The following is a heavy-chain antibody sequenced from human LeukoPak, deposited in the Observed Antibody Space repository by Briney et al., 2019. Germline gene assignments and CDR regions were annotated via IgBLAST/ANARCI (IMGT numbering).Heavy chain of an antibody. Sequence: SETLSLTCAVYGGSFSGYYWSWIRQPPGKGLEWIGKINHSGSTNYNPSLKSRVTISVDTSKNQFSLKLSSVTAADTAVYYCARSIDTAMVSRYFDYWGQGTLVTVSS. CDR1: GGSFSGYY. D-gene: IGHD5-18*01. V-gene: IGHV4-34*01. CDR2: INHSGST. J-gene: IGHJ4*02. CDR3: ARSIDTAMVSRYFDY.